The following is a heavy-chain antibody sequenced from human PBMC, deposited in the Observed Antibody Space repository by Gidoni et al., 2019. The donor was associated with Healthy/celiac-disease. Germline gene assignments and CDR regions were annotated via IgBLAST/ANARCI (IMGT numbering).Heavy chain of an antibody. Sequence: QVTLTESGPALVKPTQTLTLTCTFSGFSLSTSGMRVNWIRQPPGKALEWLARIDWDDDKFYSNSLKTRLTISQDTSKNQVVLTMTNMDPVDPAPYYCARLGGVVGDAFDIWGQGTMVTVSS. CDR2: IDWDDDK. D-gene: IGHD3-3*01. CDR1: GFSLSTSGMR. CDR3: ARLGGVVGDAFDI. V-gene: IGHV2-70*04. J-gene: IGHJ3*02.